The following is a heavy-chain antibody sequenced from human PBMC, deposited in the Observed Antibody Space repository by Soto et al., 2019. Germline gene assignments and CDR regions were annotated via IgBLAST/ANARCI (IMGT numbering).Heavy chain of an antibody. D-gene: IGHD1-7*01. CDR2: VSSSSNYI. Sequence: ESGGGLVKPGGSLRLSCAASGFTLSDYSMNWVRQAPGKGLEWVSFVSSSSNYIYYADSVKGRFTISRDNAKNSVYLQMNDLRAEDTAMYYCARNTRTTKNPWFDPWGQGTLVTVSS. J-gene: IGHJ5*02. V-gene: IGHV3-21*01. CDR3: ARNTRTTKNPWFDP. CDR1: GFTLSDYS.